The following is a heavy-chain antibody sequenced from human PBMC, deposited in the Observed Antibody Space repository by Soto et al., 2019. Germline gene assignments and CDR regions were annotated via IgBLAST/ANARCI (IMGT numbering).Heavy chain of an antibody. CDR2: ITNNGGST. J-gene: IGHJ5*02. D-gene: IGHD6-13*01. CDR1: GFTFSNYA. Sequence: GGSLRLSCAASGFTFSNYAMHWVRQAPGKGLEYVSAITNNGGSTYYADSVKGRFTVSRDNSKNTLYLQMGSLRAEDMAVYYCASGGSNWYLSRSWFDPWGQGILVTVSS. V-gene: IGHV3-64*02. CDR3: ASGGSNWYLSRSWFDP.